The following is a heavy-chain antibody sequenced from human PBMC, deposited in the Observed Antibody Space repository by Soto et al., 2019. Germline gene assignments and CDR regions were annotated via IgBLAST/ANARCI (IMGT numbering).Heavy chain of an antibody. CDR2: ISGSGGST. J-gene: IGHJ1*01. CDR1: GFTFSSYA. V-gene: IGHV3-23*01. Sequence: GGSLRLSCAASGFTFSSYAMSWVRQAPGKGLEWVSAISGSGGSTYYADSVKGRFTISRDNSKNTLYLQMNSLRAEDTAVYYCAKLLETTLSGYYIVGYFQHWGQGTLVTVSS. CDR3: AKLLETTLSGYYIVGYFQH. D-gene: IGHD3-22*01.